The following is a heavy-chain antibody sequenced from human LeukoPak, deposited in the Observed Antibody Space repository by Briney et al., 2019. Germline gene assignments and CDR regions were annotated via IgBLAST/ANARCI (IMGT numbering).Heavy chain of an antibody. Sequence: GGSLRLSCAGSGISLITYDIHWVRQVAGKGLEWVSAIYTDADTYYSTSVMGRFTISRENAKNSVFLQMNTLRAGDTAVYYCAKGYSSGWFRPDAFDIWGQGTMVTVSS. CDR1: GISLITYD. CDR3: AKGYSSGWFRPDAFDI. CDR2: IYTDADT. D-gene: IGHD6-19*01. V-gene: IGHV3-13*01. J-gene: IGHJ3*02.